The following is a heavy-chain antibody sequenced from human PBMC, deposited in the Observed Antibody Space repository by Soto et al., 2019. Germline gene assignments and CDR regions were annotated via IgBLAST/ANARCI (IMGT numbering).Heavy chain of an antibody. CDR1: GYTLTELS. V-gene: IGHV1-24*01. D-gene: IGHD3-10*01. CDR3: ATTRYGSGNPYYYYGMDV. Sequence: ASVKVSCKVSGYTLTELSMHWVRQAPGKGLEWMGGFDPEDGETIYAQKFQGRVTMTEDTSTDTAYMELSSLRSEDTAVYYCATTRYGSGNPYYYYGMDVWGQGTTVTVSS. J-gene: IGHJ6*02. CDR2: FDPEDGET.